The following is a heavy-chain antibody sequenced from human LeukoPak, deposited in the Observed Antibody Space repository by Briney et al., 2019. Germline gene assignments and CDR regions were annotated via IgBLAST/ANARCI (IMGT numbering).Heavy chain of an antibody. CDR1: GFSFSTYA. J-gene: IGHJ4*02. Sequence: GGSLRLSCAASGFSFSTYAMTWVRQAPGRGLEWVSYISSSGSTIYYADSVKGRFTISRDNAKNSLYLQMNSLRAEDTAVYYCARAEDYYDSLGYYLGYWGQGTLVTVSS. CDR2: ISSSGSTI. CDR3: ARAEDYYDSLGYYLGY. D-gene: IGHD3-22*01. V-gene: IGHV3-48*03.